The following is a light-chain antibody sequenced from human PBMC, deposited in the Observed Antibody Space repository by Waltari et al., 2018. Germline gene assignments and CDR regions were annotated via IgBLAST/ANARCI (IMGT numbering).Light chain of an antibody. V-gene: IGKV3-11*01. CDR1: QTVSTY. J-gene: IGKJ1*01. CDR2: DAS. Sequence: IVLTQSPATLSFSPGERATLSCRASQTVSTYLAWFQQKPGQAPRLLIYDASNRAPGIPARFSGSGSGTDFSLTISSLEPEDFAVYYCHQRSLWPWTFGQGTKVAIK. CDR3: HQRSLWPWT.